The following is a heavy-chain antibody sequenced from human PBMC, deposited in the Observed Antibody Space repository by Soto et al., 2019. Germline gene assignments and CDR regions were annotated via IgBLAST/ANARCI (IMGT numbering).Heavy chain of an antibody. CDR1: GASIGSGGW. CDR3: ARHEGWTGPDQ. D-gene: IGHD2-8*02. J-gene: IGHJ5*02. Sequence: SETLSLTCAVSGASIGSGGWWSWVRQPPGKGLEWIAEIFHDGNTNHSPSLKSRVTISVDKSQNQFSLNVYSVTAADTAVYHCARHEGWTGPDQWGQGTLVTVSS. V-gene: IGHV4-4*02. CDR2: IFHDGNT.